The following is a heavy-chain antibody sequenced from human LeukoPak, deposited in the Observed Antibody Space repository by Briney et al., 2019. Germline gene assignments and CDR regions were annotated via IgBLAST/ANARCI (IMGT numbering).Heavy chain of an antibody. CDR1: GGSFRGYF. V-gene: IGHV4-34*01. Sequence: SETLSLTCAVYGGSFRGYFWGWVRQTPGKGLEWLGEITHNGGTNYMPSLSGRVSVFQDVSKNQFSLKLSSVTAADTGVYYCARGNSGRHWGDHYLYMDVWGKGTPVIVSS. CDR2: ITHNGGT. D-gene: IGHD1-26*01. J-gene: IGHJ6*03. CDR3: ARGNSGRHWGDHYLYMDV.